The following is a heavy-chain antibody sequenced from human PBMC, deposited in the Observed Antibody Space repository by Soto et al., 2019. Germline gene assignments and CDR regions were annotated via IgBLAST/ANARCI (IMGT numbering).Heavy chain of an antibody. CDR1: GYSFTSYW. V-gene: IGHV5-10-1*01. Sequence: GESLKISCKGSGYSFTSYWLSCVRQMPGKGLEWMVRIDPSDSYTNYSPSFQGHVTISADKSISTAYLQWSSLKASDTAMYYCATQIAARQYYYYYYGMDVWGQGTTVTVSS. D-gene: IGHD6-6*01. J-gene: IGHJ6*02. CDR3: ATQIAARQYYYYYYGMDV. CDR2: IDPSDSYT.